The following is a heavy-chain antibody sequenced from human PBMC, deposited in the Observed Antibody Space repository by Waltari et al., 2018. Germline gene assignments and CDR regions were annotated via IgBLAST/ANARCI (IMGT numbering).Heavy chain of an antibody. CDR2: TLKDESIT. Sequence: QVQLVESGGGVVQPGGSLRLSCAASGFNFGAYGMNWGRQAPGKGREWISFTLKDESITSYADSVNGRLTISRDNSRNTLYLQMDSLRVEDTAIYYCARKGGRIAVAGMGYWGRGTLVTVSS. CDR1: GFNFGAYG. V-gene: IGHV3-30*03. J-gene: IGHJ4*02. CDR3: ARKGGRIAVAGMGY. D-gene: IGHD6-19*01.